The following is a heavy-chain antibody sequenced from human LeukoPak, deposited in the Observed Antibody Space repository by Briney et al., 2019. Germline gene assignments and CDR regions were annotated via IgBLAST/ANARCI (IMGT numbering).Heavy chain of an antibody. J-gene: IGHJ4*02. D-gene: IGHD6-19*01. CDR1: GFTFSSYG. Sequence: GGSLRLSCAASGFTFSSYGMHWVRQAPGKGLEWVAFIRYDGSNKYYADSVKGRFTISRDNSKNTLYLQMNSLRAEDTAVYYCAKDPPREQWLVQGDYYFDYWGQGTLVTVSS. CDR3: AKDPPREQWLVQGDYYFDY. CDR2: IRYDGSNK. V-gene: IGHV3-30*02.